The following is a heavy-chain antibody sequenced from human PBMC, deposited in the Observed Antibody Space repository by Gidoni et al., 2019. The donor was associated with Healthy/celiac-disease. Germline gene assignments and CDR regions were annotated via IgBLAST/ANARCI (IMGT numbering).Heavy chain of an antibody. CDR3: ASSSSGWHYFDY. J-gene: IGHJ4*02. CDR2: IWYDGSNK. Sequence: QVQLVESGGGVVQPGRSLRLSCAASGFPFSSYGMHWVRQAPGKGLGWVAVIWYDGSNKYYADSVKGRFTISRDNSKNTLYLQMNSLRAEDTAVYYCASSSSGWHYFDYWGQGTLVTVSS. V-gene: IGHV3-33*01. D-gene: IGHD6-19*01. CDR1: GFPFSSYG.